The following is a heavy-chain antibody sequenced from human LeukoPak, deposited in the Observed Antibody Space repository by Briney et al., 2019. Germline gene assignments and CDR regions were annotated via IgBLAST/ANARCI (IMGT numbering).Heavy chain of an antibody. D-gene: IGHD6-19*01. V-gene: IGHV4-61*02. CDR1: GASISSGSYY. CDR2: ISSGGSP. Sequence: SETLSLTCTVSGASISSGSYYWSWIRQPAGRGLEWIARISSGGSPNYNPSLQSRVTISVDTSKNQLSLELSSVTAADTAVYYCARDLAQWPFYWFDPWGQGTLVIVSS. J-gene: IGHJ5*02. CDR3: ARDLAQWPFYWFDP.